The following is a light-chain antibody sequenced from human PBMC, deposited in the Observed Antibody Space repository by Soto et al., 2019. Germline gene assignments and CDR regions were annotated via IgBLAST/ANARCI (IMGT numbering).Light chain of an antibody. Sequence: DIQLTQSPSFLSASVGDRVTITCRASQGISSYLAWYQQKPGKAPKLLIYAASTLQSGVPSRFSGSGFETEFTLAISSLQPEDFATFYCQQLNSCPLSFGHGSKVDIK. CDR1: QGISSY. CDR2: AAS. J-gene: IGKJ3*01. V-gene: IGKV1-9*01. CDR3: QQLNSCPLS.